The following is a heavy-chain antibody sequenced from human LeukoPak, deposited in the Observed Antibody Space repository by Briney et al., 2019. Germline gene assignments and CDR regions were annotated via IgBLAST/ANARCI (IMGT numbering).Heavy chain of an antibody. J-gene: IGHJ4*02. V-gene: IGHV3-23*01. D-gene: IGHD3-10*01. Sequence: GGSLRLSCVASGFTFSNYVMNWVRQAPGKGLQWVASISIGTGSTYYADFVKGRFTISRDTSRNTLYLQMNSLEIEDTAVYYYAKSGRATDYWGQGTLVTVSS. CDR2: ISIGTGST. CDR1: GFTFSNYV. CDR3: AKSGRATDY.